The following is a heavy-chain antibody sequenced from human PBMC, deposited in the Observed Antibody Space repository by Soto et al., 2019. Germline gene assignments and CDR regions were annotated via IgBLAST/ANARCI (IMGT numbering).Heavy chain of an antibody. D-gene: IGHD1-1*01. CDR3: AIELNDMQAFDI. J-gene: IGHJ3*02. Sequence: QVQLVESGGGVVQPGRSLRLSCVASGFTFSTYGMHWVRQAPGKGLEWVAMTWYDESHKYYADSVKDRFTISRDNSKNTLYLQMNSLRGEDSAVYYCAIELNDMQAFDIWGQGTMVTVSS. CDR2: TWYDESHK. V-gene: IGHV3-33*01. CDR1: GFTFSTYG.